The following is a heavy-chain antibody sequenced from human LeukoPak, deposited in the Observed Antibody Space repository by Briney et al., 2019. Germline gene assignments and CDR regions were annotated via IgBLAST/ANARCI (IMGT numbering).Heavy chain of an antibody. CDR1: GDTFTDYW. CDR2: IMPYESRI. CDR3: ARRPYHLDRLGEWFDP. V-gene: IGHV5-51*01. Sequence: GESLKISCQISGDTFTDYWIGGVRRVPGKGLEWVAIIMPYESRIFYSPSLQGRVTISADKSTSTVYLQWASLRASDTAMYYCARRPYHLDRLGEWFDPWGQGTLVTVSS. J-gene: IGHJ5*02. D-gene: IGHD5-12*01.